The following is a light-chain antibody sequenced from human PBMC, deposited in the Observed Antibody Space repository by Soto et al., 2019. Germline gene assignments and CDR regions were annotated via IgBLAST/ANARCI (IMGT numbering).Light chain of an antibody. Sequence: EIVLTQSPATLSLSPGERATLSCRASQGVSSYLAWYQQKPGQAPRLLIYDASNRATGIPARFSGSGPGTDSTLPICSLGPEDFAFHYYQRRSNWQGSTFGQGTRREIK. CDR1: QGVSSY. CDR2: DAS. V-gene: IGKV3D-11*01. J-gene: IGKJ5*01. CDR3: QRRSNWQGST.